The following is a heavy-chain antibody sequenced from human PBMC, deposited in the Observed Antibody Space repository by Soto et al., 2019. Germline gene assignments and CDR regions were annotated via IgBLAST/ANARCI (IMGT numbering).Heavy chain of an antibody. V-gene: IGHV1-3*01. J-gene: IGHJ6*02. CDR1: GYTFTSYA. CDR2: INAGNGNT. Sequence: GASVKVSCKTSGYTFTSYALHWVRQAPGQRLEWMGWINAGNGNTKYSQKFQGRVIITRDTSASTAYMELRSLRSEDTAVYHCARDSGGMDVWGQGTTVTVSS. CDR3: ARDSGGMDV.